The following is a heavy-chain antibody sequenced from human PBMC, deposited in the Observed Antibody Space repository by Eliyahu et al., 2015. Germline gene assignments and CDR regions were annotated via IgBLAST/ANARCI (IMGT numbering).Heavy chain of an antibody. CDR1: GGXFXSYA. Sequence: QVQLVQSGAEVKKPGSSVXVSCKASGGXFXSYAIXWVRQAPGQGLEWMGGIIPIFGTANYAQKFQGRVTITPDESTSTAYMELSSLRSEDTAVYYCARRCRIAARVWEGYFDLWGRGTLVTVSS. V-gene: IGHV1-69*01. CDR2: IIPIFGTA. J-gene: IGHJ2*01. D-gene: IGHD6-6*01. CDR3: ARRCRIAARVWEGYFDL.